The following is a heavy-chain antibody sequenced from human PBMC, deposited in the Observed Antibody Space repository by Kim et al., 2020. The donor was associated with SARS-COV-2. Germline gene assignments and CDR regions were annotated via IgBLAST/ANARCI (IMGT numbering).Heavy chain of an antibody. CDR1: GGSISSYY. Sequence: SETLSLTCTVSGGSISSYYWSWIRQPPGKGLEWIGYIYYSGSTNYNPSLKSRVTISVDTSKNQFSLKLSSVTAADTAVYYCARDPRDGYNSICGQGTMVT. CDR3: ARDPRDGYNSI. CDR2: IYYSGST. J-gene: IGHJ3*02. V-gene: IGHV4-59*13. D-gene: IGHD5-12*01.